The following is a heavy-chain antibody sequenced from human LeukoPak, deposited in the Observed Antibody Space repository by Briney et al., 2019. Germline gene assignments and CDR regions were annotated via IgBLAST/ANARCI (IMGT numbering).Heavy chain of an antibody. Sequence: PSETLSLTCTVSGGSISSYYWSWIRQPPGKGLEWIGYIYYSGSTNYNLSLKSRVTISVDTSKNQFSLKLSSVTAADTAVYYCARLYCSGGSCPSSHYYYGMDVWGQGTTVTVSS. J-gene: IGHJ6*02. CDR3: ARLYCSGGSCPSSHYYYGMDV. V-gene: IGHV4-59*01. CDR1: GGSISSYY. CDR2: IYYSGST. D-gene: IGHD2-15*01.